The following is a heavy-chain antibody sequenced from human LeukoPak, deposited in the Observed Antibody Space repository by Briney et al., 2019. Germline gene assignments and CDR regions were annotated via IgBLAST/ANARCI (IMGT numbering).Heavy chain of an antibody. J-gene: IGHJ5*02. CDR1: GFTFSSYA. D-gene: IGHD6-13*01. CDR3: AKAPYSRVLRNWFDP. V-gene: IGHV3-30*04. CDR2: ISYDGSNK. Sequence: GGSLRLSCAASGFTFSSYAMHWVRQAPGKGLEWVAVISYDGSNKYYADSVKGRFTISRDNSKNTLYLQMNSLRAEDTAVYYCAKAPYSRVLRNWFDPWGQGTLVTVSS.